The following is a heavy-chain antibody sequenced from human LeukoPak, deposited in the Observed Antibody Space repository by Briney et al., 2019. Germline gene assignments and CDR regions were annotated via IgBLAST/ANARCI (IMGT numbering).Heavy chain of an antibody. CDR2: VYTDGGTI. CDR1: GNIFTNYH. D-gene: IGHD3-10*01. J-gene: IGHJ4*02. CDR3: ATEAPGSYRFDN. V-gene: IGHV1-46*01. Sequence: GASVKVSCKASGNIFTNYHLHWVRLAPGRWLEWMGAVYTDGGTITNTRSFQDRVTMTRDVSTRTVYMELSSLNSEDTAVYYCATEAPGSYRFDNWGQEILVTVSS.